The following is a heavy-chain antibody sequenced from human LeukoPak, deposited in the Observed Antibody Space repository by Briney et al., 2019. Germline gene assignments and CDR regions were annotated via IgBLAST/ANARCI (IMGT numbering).Heavy chain of an antibody. Sequence: PSETLSLPCTVSGSISGYYWRWIRQPPGKGLEWIGYIYTCGSTNYNPSLESRVTISVDTSKNQFSLDLSSVTAADTAVYYCARQKCTSTSCLTKNAFDIWGQGTMVTVSS. J-gene: IGHJ3*02. V-gene: IGHV4-4*09. D-gene: IGHD2-2*01. CDR2: IYTCGST. CDR3: ARQKCTSTSCLTKNAFDI. CDR1: GSISGYY.